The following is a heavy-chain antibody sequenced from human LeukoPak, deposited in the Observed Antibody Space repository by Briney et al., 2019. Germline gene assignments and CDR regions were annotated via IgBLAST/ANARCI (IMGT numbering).Heavy chain of an antibody. CDR1: GYTFTSYD. CDR3: ARVVSYYYDSSGYSTFDP. CDR2: MNPNSGNT. V-gene: IGHV1-8*03. Sequence: GASAKVSCKASGYTFTSYDINWVRQATGQGLEWMGWMNPNSGNTGYAQKFQGRVTITRNTSISTAYMELSSLRSEDTAVYYCARVVSYYYDSSGYSTFDPWGQGTLVTVSS. D-gene: IGHD3-22*01. J-gene: IGHJ5*02.